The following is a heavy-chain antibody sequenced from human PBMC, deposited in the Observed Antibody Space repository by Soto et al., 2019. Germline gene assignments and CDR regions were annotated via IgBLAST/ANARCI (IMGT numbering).Heavy chain of an antibody. J-gene: IGHJ5*02. CDR1: GASISGYY. Sequence: QVQLKESGPGLVKPSETLSLTCTVSGASISGYYWSWIRKYAGKGLEWIGRIYATGTTDYNPSLKSRVMMSVDTSKKEFSLRLRSVTAADTAVYYCVRDGTKTLRDWFDPWGQGISVTVSS. V-gene: IGHV4-4*07. CDR2: IYATGTT. D-gene: IGHD1-1*01. CDR3: VRDGTKTLRDWFDP.